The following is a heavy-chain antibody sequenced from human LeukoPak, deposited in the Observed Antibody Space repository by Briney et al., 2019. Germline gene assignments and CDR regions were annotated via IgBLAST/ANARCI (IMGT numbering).Heavy chain of an antibody. CDR3: ASEKNYGDKYFDS. Sequence: SVKVSCKASGGTFSSYAISWVRQAPGQGLEWMGGIIPIFGTANYAQKFQGRVTITADESTSTAYMELSSLRSEDTAVYYCASEKNYGDKYFDSWGQGTVVTVSS. D-gene: IGHD4-17*01. CDR2: IIPIFGTA. CDR1: GGTFSSYA. J-gene: IGHJ4*02. V-gene: IGHV1-69*01.